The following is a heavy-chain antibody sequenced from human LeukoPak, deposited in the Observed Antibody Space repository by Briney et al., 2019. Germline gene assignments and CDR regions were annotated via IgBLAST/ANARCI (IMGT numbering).Heavy chain of an antibody. J-gene: IGHJ4*02. CDR2: ISSSSSYI. CDR3: ARVSTVTRPLKYYFDY. Sequence: GGSLRLSRAASGFTFSSYSMNWVRQAPGKGLEWVSSISSSSSYIYYADSVKGRFTISRDNAKNSLYLQMNSLRAEDTAVYYCARVSTVTRPLKYYFDYWGQGTLVTVSS. V-gene: IGHV3-21*01. D-gene: IGHD4-17*01. CDR1: GFTFSSYS.